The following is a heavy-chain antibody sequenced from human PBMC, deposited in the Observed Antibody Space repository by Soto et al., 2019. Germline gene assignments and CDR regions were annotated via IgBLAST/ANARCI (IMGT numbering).Heavy chain of an antibody. CDR1: GGSISSSTYY. CDR3: AVTVTAGDY. D-gene: IGHD4-17*01. Sequence: QLQLQESGPGLVKPSETLSLTCTVSGGSISSSTYYWGWVRQPPGKGLEWIGSIYYGGSTYYNPSLKIRVTISVDASKNQFSLNLSSVTAADTAVYYCAVTVTAGDYWGQGTLVTVSS. J-gene: IGHJ4*02. V-gene: IGHV4-39*01. CDR2: IYYGGST.